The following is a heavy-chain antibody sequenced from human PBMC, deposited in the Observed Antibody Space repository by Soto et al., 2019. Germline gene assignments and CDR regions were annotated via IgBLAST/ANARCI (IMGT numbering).Heavy chain of an antibody. CDR2: IYYSGST. V-gene: IGHV4-31*03. CDR1: GGSISSGAYY. D-gene: IGHD3-9*01. Sequence: SETLSLTCTVSGGSISSGAYYWSWIRQHPGKGLEWIGYIYYSGSTYYNPSLKSRVTISVDTSKNQFSLKLSSVTAADTAVYYCARGVGRFDWLLEQRYYYYGMDVWGQGTTVTVSS. CDR3: ARGVGRFDWLLEQRYYYYGMDV. J-gene: IGHJ6*02.